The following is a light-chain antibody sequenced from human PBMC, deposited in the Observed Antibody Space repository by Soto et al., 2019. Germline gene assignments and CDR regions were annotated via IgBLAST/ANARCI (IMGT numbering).Light chain of an antibody. CDR3: SSYSGRGTYV. V-gene: IGLV2-14*01. CDR1: DY. Sequence: DYVSWFQFRPGEAPKLLIFEVSIRPSWVSSRFSGSKSGNTASLTISSLQAEDEADYYCSSYSGRGTYVFGSGTKLTVL. J-gene: IGLJ1*01. CDR2: EVS.